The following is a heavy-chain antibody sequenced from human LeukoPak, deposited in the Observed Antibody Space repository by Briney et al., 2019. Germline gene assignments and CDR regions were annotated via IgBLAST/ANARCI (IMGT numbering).Heavy chain of an antibody. CDR1: GFTFSSNN. Sequence: GGSLRLSCADSGFTFSSNNMNWVRQAPGKGLEWVSSISSSSSYIYYADSVKGRFTISRDNAKNSLYLQMNSLRAEDTAVYYCARVRDYDSSGYYFDYWGQGTLVTVSS. J-gene: IGHJ4*02. D-gene: IGHD3-22*01. V-gene: IGHV3-21*01. CDR3: ARVRDYDSSGYYFDY. CDR2: ISSSSSYI.